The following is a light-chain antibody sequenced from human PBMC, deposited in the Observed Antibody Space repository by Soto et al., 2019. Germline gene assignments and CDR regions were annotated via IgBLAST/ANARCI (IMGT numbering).Light chain of an antibody. Sequence: EIVMTQSPATLSVSPGERATLSCRASQSVSSNLAWYHQKPGQAPRLLIFGASTSATGIPARFSGSGSGTEFTLTISSLQSEDFAVFYCQQYDNWPITFGQGTRLEI. CDR2: GAS. V-gene: IGKV3-15*01. CDR1: QSVSSN. J-gene: IGKJ5*01. CDR3: QQYDNWPIT.